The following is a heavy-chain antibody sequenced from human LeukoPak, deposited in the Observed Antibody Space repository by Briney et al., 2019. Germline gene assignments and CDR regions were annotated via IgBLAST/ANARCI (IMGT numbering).Heavy chain of an antibody. J-gene: IGHJ4*02. CDR1: GFILTELS. CDR3: VTDHYKNHGNLDF. V-gene: IGHV1-24*01. D-gene: IGHD1-14*01. Sequence: ASVRVSCKVSGFILTELSIHWLRPAPGKGLEWLGSFDREDDQTIYAQHLQGRVTMTEDISADTAFLQLRSLTFEDTAVYYCVTDHYKNHGNLDFWGQGTLVSVSS. CDR2: FDREDDQT.